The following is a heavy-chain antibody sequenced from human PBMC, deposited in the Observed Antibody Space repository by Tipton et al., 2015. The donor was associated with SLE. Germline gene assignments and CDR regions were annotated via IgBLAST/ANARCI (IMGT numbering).Heavy chain of an antibody. Sequence: SLRLSCAASGFTFSSYGMHWVRQAPGKGLEWVAFIRYDGSNKYYADSVKGRFTISRDNSKNTLYLQMNSLRAEDTAVYYCAKGAPIGYGAGSYGGEGGQGTLVTVSS. CDR2: IRYDGSNK. D-gene: IGHD3-10*01. CDR3: AKGAPIGYGAGSYGGE. J-gene: IGHJ4*02. V-gene: IGHV3-30*02. CDR1: GFTFSSYG.